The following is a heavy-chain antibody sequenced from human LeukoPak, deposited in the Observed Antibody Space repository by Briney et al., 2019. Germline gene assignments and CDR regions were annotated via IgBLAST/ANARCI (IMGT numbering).Heavy chain of an antibody. J-gene: IGHJ4*02. V-gene: IGHV4-30-4*03. D-gene: IGHD2-8*01. CDR1: GGSISSGDYY. CDR2: IYYSGST. Sequence: SETLSLTCTVSGGSISSGDYYWSWIRQPPGKGLEWIGYIYYSGSTYYNPSLKSRVTVSMDVSRNQFSLTLKSVTAADSAVYYCAMTNGYWGQGVLVTVSS. CDR3: AMTNGY.